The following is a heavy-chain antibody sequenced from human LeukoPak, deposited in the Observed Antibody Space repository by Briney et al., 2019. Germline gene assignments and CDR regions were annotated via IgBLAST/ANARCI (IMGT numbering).Heavy chain of an antibody. Sequence: SETLSLTCTVSGGSISSYYWSRIRQPAGKGLEWIGRIYTSGSTNYNPSLKSRVTMSVDTSKNQFSLKLSSVTAADTAVYYCARGRYLGYCSSTSCYSYNWFDPWGQGTLVTVSS. CDR3: ARGRYLGYCSSTSCYSYNWFDP. CDR2: IYTSGST. J-gene: IGHJ5*02. CDR1: GGSISSYY. V-gene: IGHV4-4*07. D-gene: IGHD2-2*01.